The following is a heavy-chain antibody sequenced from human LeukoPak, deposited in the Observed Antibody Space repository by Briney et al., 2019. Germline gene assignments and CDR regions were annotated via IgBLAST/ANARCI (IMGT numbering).Heavy chain of an antibody. CDR1: GYTFTSYY. CDR2: INPNSGAT. J-gene: IGHJ4*02. Sequence: ASVKVSCKASGYTFTSYYMHWVRQAPGQGLEWMGWINPNSGATNYEQKFQGRVTMTRDTSISTAYMEVSRLRSDDTAVYYCARGGSSVPAATGYNSWGQGTLVTVSS. D-gene: IGHD2-2*01. V-gene: IGHV1-2*02. CDR3: ARGGSSVPAATGYNS.